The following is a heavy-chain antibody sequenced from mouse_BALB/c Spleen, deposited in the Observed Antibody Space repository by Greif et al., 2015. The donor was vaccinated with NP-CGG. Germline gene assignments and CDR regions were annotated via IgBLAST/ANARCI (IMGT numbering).Heavy chain of an antibody. CDR3: ARNYRPLRAMDY. Sequence: VKLVESGPELVKPGASVKMSCKASGYTFTDYVISWVKQRTGQGLEWIGEIYPGSGSTYYNEKFKGKATLTADKSSNTAYMQLSSLTSEDSAVYFCARNYRPLRAMDYWGQGTSVTVSS. V-gene: IGHV1-77*01. D-gene: IGHD2-14*01. CDR2: IYPGSGST. CDR1: GYTFTDYV. J-gene: IGHJ4*01.